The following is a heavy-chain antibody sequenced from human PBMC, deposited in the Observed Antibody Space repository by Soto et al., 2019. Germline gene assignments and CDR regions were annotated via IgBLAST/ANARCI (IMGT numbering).Heavy chain of an antibody. V-gene: IGHV5-51*01. CDR2: IYPGDSDT. CDR1: GSSFTSYW. J-gene: IGHJ4*02. CDR3: ARLIAVAGGYFDY. Sequence: EVQLVQSGAEVKKPGESLKISCKGSGSSFTSYWLGWVRQMPGKGLEWMGIIYPGDSDTTYSPSFQGQVTISADKSISTAYLQWSSLRASDTAIYYCARLIAVAGGYFDYWGQGTLVTVSS. D-gene: IGHD6-19*01.